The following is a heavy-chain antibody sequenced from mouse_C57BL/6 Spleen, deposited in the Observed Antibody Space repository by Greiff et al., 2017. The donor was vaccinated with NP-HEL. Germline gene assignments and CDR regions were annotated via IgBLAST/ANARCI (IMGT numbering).Heavy chain of an antibody. CDR3: ARSYGSSYLFAY. V-gene: IGHV1-61*01. CDR1: GYTFTSYW. D-gene: IGHD1-1*01. Sequence: QVQLKQPGAELVRPGSSVKLSCKASGYTFTSYWMDWVKQRPGQGLEWIGNIYPSDSETHYNQKFKDKATLTVDKSSSTAYMQLSSLTSEDSAVYYCARSYGSSYLFAYWGQGTLVTVSA. CDR2: IYPSDSET. J-gene: IGHJ3*01.